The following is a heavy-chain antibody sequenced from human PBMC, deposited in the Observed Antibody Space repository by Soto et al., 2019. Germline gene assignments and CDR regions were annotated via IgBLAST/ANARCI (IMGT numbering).Heavy chain of an antibody. Sequence: ASVKVSCKVSGYTLTELSMHWVRQAPGKGLEWMGGFDPEDGETIYAQKFQGRVTMTEDTSTDTAYMELSSLRSEDMAVYYCAREYCTSISCPNPPYLSEIWGQGTMVTGSS. J-gene: IGHJ3*02. D-gene: IGHD2-2*01. CDR3: AREYCTSISCPNPPYLSEI. CDR2: FDPEDGET. CDR1: GYTLTELS. V-gene: IGHV1-24*01.